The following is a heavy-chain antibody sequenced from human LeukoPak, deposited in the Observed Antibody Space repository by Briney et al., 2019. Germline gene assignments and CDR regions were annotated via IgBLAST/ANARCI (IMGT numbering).Heavy chain of an antibody. CDR1: GYTFTSYA. Sequence: ASVKVSCKASGYTFTSYAMHWVRQAPGQRLEWMGWINAGNGNTKYSQKFQGRVTITRDTSASTAYMELSSLRSEDTAVYYCAREGVTMVRTRVLYYYYGMDVWGQGTTVTVSS. D-gene: IGHD3-10*01. V-gene: IGHV1-3*01. CDR2: INAGNGNT. J-gene: IGHJ6*02. CDR3: AREGVTMVRTRVLYYYYGMDV.